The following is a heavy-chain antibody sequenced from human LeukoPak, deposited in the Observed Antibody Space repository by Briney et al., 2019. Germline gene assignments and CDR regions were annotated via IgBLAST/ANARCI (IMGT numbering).Heavy chain of an antibody. CDR2: INHSGST. V-gene: IGHV4-34*01. D-gene: IGHD3-10*01. CDR3: ARSPRGPYRRADI. Sequence: SETLSLTCAVYGGSFGGYYWSWIRQPPGKGLEWIGEINHSGSTNYNPSLKSRVTISVDTSKNQFSLKLSSVTAADTAVYYCARSPRGPYRRADIWGQGTMVTVSS. CDR1: GGSFGGYY. J-gene: IGHJ3*02.